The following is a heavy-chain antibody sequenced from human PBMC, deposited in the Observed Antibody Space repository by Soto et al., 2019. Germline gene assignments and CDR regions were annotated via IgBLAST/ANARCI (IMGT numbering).Heavy chain of an antibody. CDR2: IYHSGST. Sequence: PSETLSLTCTVSGASISSGGYSWSWIRQPPGKGLEWIGYIYHSGSTYYNPSLKSRVTISIDRTKNQFSLKLSSVTAADTAVYCGARVPDHWGQGILVTVPS. J-gene: IGHJ4*02. CDR1: GASISSGGYS. V-gene: IGHV4-30-2*01. CDR3: ARVPDH.